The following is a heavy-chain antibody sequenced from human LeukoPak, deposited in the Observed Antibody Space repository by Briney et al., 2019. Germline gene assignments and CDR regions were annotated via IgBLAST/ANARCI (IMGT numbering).Heavy chain of an antibody. CDR3: ARLLGTGPEVVVWFSP. Sequence: PSETVSLTCTVAGGSISSYYWSWIRQPPGKELEWIVYIYYSGIANHNPPLKCRATISVHTTKNQFSLKRSSAASADRAAYYCARLLGTGPEVVVWFSPWGRETPVSVHS. D-gene: IGHD2-15*01. CDR1: GGSISSYY. CDR2: IYYSGIA. J-gene: IGHJ5*02. V-gene: IGHV4-59*01.